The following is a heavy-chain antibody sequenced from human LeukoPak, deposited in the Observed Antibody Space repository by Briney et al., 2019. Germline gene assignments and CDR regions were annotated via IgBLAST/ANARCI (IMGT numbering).Heavy chain of an antibody. CDR1: GGSISSSNW. Sequence: PSETLSLTCAVSGGSISSSNWWSWVRQPPGEGLEWIGEIYHSGSTNYNPSLKSRVTISVDKSKNQFSLKLSFVTAADTAVYYCARVRSPPDGSGSYTHAFDIWGQGTMVTVSS. CDR2: IYHSGST. J-gene: IGHJ3*02. CDR3: ARVRSPPDGSGSYTHAFDI. V-gene: IGHV4-4*02. D-gene: IGHD3-10*01.